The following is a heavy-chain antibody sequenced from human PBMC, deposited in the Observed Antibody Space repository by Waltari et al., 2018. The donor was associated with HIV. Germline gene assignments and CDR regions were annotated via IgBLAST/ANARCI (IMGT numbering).Heavy chain of an antibody. Sequence: EVRLVQSGGGLVKPGESLTLSCTASGFNFNLFSMTWVRLAPGKGLEWVSSISRCSSYPYYSDAVKGRFTVSRDNAKNSLLLQLNTLTAEDTALYYCVRDRTSLTTGDFESWGQGAPVTVSS. D-gene: IGHD1-1*01. J-gene: IGHJ4*02. CDR2: ISRCSSYP. CDR1: GFNFNLFS. CDR3: VRDRTSLTTGDFES. V-gene: IGHV3-21*02.